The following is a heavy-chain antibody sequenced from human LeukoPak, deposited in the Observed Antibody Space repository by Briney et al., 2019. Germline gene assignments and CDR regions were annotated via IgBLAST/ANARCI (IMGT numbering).Heavy chain of an antibody. CDR1: GFTSSSYA. CDR3: AKGGDVVVVAATMDY. Sequence: GGSLRLSCAASGFTSSSYAMSWVRQAPGKGLEWVSAISGSGGSTYYADSVKGRFTISRDNSKNTLYLQLNSLRAEDTAVYYCAKGGDVVVVAATMDYWGQGTLVTVSS. CDR2: ISGSGGST. V-gene: IGHV3-23*01. J-gene: IGHJ4*02. D-gene: IGHD2-15*01.